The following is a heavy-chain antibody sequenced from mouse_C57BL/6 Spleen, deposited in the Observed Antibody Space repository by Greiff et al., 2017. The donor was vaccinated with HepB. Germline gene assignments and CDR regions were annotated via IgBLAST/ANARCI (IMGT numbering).Heavy chain of an antibody. CDR2: ISGGGGNT. CDR1: GFTFSSYT. Sequence: EVQLQESGGGLVKPGGSLKLSCAASGFTFSSYTMSWVRQTPEKRLEWVATISGGGGNTYYPDSVKGRFTISRDNAKNTLYLQMSSLRSEDTALYYCARHFITTVVVPDYWGQGTTLTVSS. D-gene: IGHD1-1*01. CDR3: ARHFITTVVVPDY. V-gene: IGHV5-9*01. J-gene: IGHJ2*01.